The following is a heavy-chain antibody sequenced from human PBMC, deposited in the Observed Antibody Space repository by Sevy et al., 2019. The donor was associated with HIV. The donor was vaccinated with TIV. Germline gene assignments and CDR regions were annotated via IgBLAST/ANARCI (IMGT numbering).Heavy chain of an antibody. CDR2: ISSSGSTI. Sequence: GGSLRLSCAASGFTFSDYYMSWIRQAPGKGLEWVSYISSSGSTIYYGDSVKGRITVSRDNAKNSLYLQMNSLRAEATAVYYCARRRGNYYDTSGYYFDDYWGQGTLVTVSS. D-gene: IGHD3-22*01. CDR1: GFTFSDYY. J-gene: IGHJ4*02. CDR3: ARRRGNYYDTSGYYFDDY. V-gene: IGHV3-11*01.